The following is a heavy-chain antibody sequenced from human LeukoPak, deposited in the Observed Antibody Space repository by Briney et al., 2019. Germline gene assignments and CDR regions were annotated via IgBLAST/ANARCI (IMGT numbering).Heavy chain of an antibody. CDR2: ISSSSSTI. Sequence: PGGSLRLSCAASGFTFSSYSMNWVRQAPGKGLEWVSYISSSSSTIYYADSVKGRFTISRDNAKNSLYLQMNSLRAEDTAVYYCARGGGPFDYWGQGTLVAVSS. J-gene: IGHJ4*02. CDR1: GFTFSSYS. D-gene: IGHD3-10*01. V-gene: IGHV3-48*04. CDR3: ARGGGPFDY.